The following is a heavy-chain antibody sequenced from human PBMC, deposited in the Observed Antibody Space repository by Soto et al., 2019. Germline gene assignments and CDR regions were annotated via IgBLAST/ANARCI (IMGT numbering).Heavy chain of an antibody. CDR3: ARQRYPGYGGYSSDFDN. J-gene: IGHJ4*02. V-gene: IGHV5-51*01. CDR1: GYTFTTYW. Sequence: PGESLKISCRGSGYTFTTYWVGWVRQRPGKGLDWMGNIYADGSHVKSSPSFKDQVTISVDKSINTTFLQWSSLKASDSAIYYCARQRYPGYGGYSSDFDNWGQGTQVTVSS. CDR2: IYADGSHV. D-gene: IGHD5-12*01.